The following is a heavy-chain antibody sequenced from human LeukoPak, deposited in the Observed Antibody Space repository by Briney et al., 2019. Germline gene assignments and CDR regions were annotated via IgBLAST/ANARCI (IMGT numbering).Heavy chain of an antibody. CDR2: IYYSGST. CDR1: GGSISSFY. D-gene: IGHD6-13*01. CDR3: ARAKAAAGFDY. V-gene: IGHV4-59*08. Sequence: PSETLSLTCTVSGGSISSFYWSWIRQPPGKGLEWIGYIYYSGSTNYNPSLKSRVTISVDTSKNQFSLKLSSVTAADTAVYYCARAKAAAGFDYWGQGTLVTVSS. J-gene: IGHJ4*02.